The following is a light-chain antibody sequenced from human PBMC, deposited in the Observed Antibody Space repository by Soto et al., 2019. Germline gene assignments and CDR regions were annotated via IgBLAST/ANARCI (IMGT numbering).Light chain of an antibody. V-gene: IGLV2-14*03. CDR2: DVN. CDR1: SSDIGAFTF. J-gene: IGLJ1*01. Sequence: QSALTRPASVSGSPGQSITISCTGTSSDIGAFTFVSWYQQHPGKVPKLMIFDVNRRPSGVSDRFSGSKSGNTASLTISGLQAEDEGDYYCSSYTSSSTHVFGSGTKLTVL. CDR3: SSYTSSSTHV.